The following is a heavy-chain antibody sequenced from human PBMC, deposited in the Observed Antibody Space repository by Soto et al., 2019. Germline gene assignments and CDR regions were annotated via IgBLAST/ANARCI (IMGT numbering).Heavy chain of an antibody. CDR2: IFYLGSS. D-gene: IGHD3-3*02. Sequence: SETLSLTCTVSGDSIISSDFYWGWVRQPPGKGLEWIGSIFYLGSSYYNPSLKSRVTMSVDTSKNQFSLRLRSVTAADTALYFCARHSLALRKNNWFGPWGQGIMVTVS. CDR1: GDSIISSDFY. J-gene: IGHJ5*02. CDR3: ARHSLALRKNNWFGP. V-gene: IGHV4-39*01.